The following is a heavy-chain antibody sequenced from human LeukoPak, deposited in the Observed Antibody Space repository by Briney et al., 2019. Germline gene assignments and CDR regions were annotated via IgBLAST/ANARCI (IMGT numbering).Heavy chain of an antibody. D-gene: IGHD3-3*01. J-gene: IGHJ4*02. Sequence: GGSLRLSCAASGFTFSSYAMSWVRQAPGKGLEWVSAISGSGGSTYYADSVKGRFTISRDNSKNTLYLQMNSLRAEDTAVYYCAKDTSGLRFLEWLLWGYFDYWGQGSLVTVSS. CDR2: ISGSGGST. V-gene: IGHV3-23*01. CDR3: AKDTSGLRFLEWLLWGYFDY. CDR1: GFTFSSYA.